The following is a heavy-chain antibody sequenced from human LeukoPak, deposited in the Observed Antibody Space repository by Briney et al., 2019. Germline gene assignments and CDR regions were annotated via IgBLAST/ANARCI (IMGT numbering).Heavy chain of an antibody. CDR2: INHSGST. Sequence: SETLSLTCAVYGGSFSGYYWSWIRQPPGKGLEWIGEINHSGSTNYNPSLKSRVTISVDTSKNQFSLKLSSVTAADTAVYYCARNLARGTSSGWYLWGQGTLVTVSS. V-gene: IGHV4-34*01. CDR3: ARNLARGTSSGWYL. J-gene: IGHJ4*02. CDR1: GGSFSGYY. D-gene: IGHD6-19*01.